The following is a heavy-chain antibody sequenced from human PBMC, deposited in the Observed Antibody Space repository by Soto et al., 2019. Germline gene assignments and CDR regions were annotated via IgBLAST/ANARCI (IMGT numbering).Heavy chain of an antibody. D-gene: IGHD2-15*01. Sequence: QVQLVASGGGVVQPGRSLRLSCAASGFTFSNYGMHWVRQAPGKGLEWVTVISYDGSNKYYADSVKDRFTISRDNSQNTLYLQMNSLRAEDTAVDYWAKEERSGEIDSWGQGTLGTVSS. J-gene: IGHJ4*02. CDR1: GFTFSNYG. CDR2: ISYDGSNK. CDR3: AKEERSGEIDS. V-gene: IGHV3-30*18.